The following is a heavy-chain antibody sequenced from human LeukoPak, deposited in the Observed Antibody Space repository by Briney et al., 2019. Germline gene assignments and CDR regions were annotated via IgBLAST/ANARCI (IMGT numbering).Heavy chain of an antibody. V-gene: IGHV1-18*01. CDR2: ITPHNGNT. CDR1: GYTFTRYG. J-gene: IGHJ5*02. Sequence: ASVKVSCKAPGYTFTRYGINWVRQAPGQGLEWMGWITPHNGNTNSAQKLQGRVTLTTDTSTSTVYMELRSLRSDDTAVYYCARGGYCSTTSCYMYNWFDPWGQGTLVTVSS. D-gene: IGHD2-2*02. CDR3: ARGGYCSTTSCYMYNWFDP.